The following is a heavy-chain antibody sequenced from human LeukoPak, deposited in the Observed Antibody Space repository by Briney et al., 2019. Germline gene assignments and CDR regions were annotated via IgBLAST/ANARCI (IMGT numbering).Heavy chain of an antibody. CDR3: ARADRLHGGPYLIGP. Sequence: ASVKVSCRTSGYSFTDYYLHWVRQAPGQGLEWMGWINPNNGGTSSAQKFQGRVTMTRDTSITTVYMEVTWLTSDDTAIYYCARADRLHGGPYLIGPWGQGTLVTVSS. V-gene: IGHV1-2*02. J-gene: IGHJ5*02. CDR2: INPNNGGT. D-gene: IGHD2-21*01. CDR1: GYSFTDYY.